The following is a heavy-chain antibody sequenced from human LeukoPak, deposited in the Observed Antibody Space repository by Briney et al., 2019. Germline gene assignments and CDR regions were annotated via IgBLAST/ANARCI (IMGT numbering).Heavy chain of an antibody. V-gene: IGHV4-31*03. CDR1: GGSLSSGGYY. CDR3: ARVSPSSTSYGMDV. J-gene: IGHJ6*02. CDR2: IYYSGST. Sequence: SETLSLTCTVSGGSLSSGGYYWSWIRQRPGKGLEWIGYIYYSGSTYYDPSLKSRVTISVDTSKNQFSLKLSSVTVADTAVYYCARVSPSSTSYGMDVWGQGTTVTVSS. D-gene: IGHD2-2*01.